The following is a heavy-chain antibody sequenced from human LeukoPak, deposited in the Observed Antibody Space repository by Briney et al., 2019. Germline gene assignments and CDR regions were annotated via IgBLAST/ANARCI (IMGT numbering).Heavy chain of an antibody. CDR3: ARDYYYDPRNAFDI. CDR2: IYHSGST. J-gene: IGHJ3*02. V-gene: IGHV4-38-2*02. Sequence: KPSETLSLTCAVSGYSISSGYYWGWIRQPPGKGLEWIERIYHSGSTYYNPSIKSRVTISVDTSKNQFSLKLSSVTAADTAVYYCARDYYYDPRNAFDIWGQGTMVTVSS. D-gene: IGHD3-22*01. CDR1: GYSISSGYY.